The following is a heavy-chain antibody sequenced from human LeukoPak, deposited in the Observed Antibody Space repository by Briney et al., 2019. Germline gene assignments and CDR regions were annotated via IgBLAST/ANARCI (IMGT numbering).Heavy chain of an antibody. D-gene: IGHD7-27*01. CDR3: ARELLGLGAFDI. J-gene: IGHJ3*02. CDR2: INPSGGST. Sequence: GASVKVSCKASGYTFTSYYMHWVRQAPGQGLEWMGIINPSGGSTTYAQKLQGRVTMTTDTSTSTAYMELRSLRSDDTAVYYCARELLGLGAFDIWGQGTMVTVSS. V-gene: IGHV1-46*01. CDR1: GYTFTSYY.